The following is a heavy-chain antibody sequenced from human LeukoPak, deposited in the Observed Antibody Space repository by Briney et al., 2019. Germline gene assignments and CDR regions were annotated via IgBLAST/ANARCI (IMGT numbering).Heavy chain of an antibody. Sequence: GGSLRLSCAASGFTFSSYWMSWVRQAPGKGLEWVANIKQDGSEKYYVDSVKGRFTISRDNAKNSLYLQMNSLRAEDTAVYYCARLLYSSSSRGYHYGMDVWGQGTTVTVSS. CDR2: IKQDGSEK. D-gene: IGHD6-6*01. CDR3: ARLLYSSSSRGYHYGMDV. CDR1: GFTFSSYW. J-gene: IGHJ6*02. V-gene: IGHV3-7*01.